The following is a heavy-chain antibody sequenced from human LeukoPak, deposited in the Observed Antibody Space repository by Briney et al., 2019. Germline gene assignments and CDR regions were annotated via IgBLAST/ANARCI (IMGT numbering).Heavy chain of an antibody. D-gene: IGHD5-24*01. CDR2: INPNSGGT. CDR3: ARGGVGRWIQHYFDY. J-gene: IGHJ4*02. V-gene: IGHV1-2*02. CDR1: GYTFTGYY. Sequence: ASVKVSCKASGYTFTGYYMHWVRQAPGQGLEWMGWINPNSGGTNYAQKFQGRVTMTRDTSISTAYMELSRLRSDDTAVYYCARGGVGRWIQHYFDYWGQGTLVTVSS.